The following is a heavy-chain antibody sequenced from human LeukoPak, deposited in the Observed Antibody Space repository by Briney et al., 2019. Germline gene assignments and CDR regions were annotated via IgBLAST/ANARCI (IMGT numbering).Heavy chain of an antibody. CDR3: TRGGAPEYSYGYCFDY. Sequence: PGTSLRLSCAASGFTFSNFGMHWVRQAPDKGLEWVAATWYDGSNKYYADSVKGRFTISRDNSKNTLYLQMNSLRAEDTVVYYCTRGGAPEYSYGYCFDYWGQGTLVTVSS. CDR1: GFTFSNFG. V-gene: IGHV3-33*01. J-gene: IGHJ4*02. CDR2: TWYDGSNK. D-gene: IGHD5-18*01.